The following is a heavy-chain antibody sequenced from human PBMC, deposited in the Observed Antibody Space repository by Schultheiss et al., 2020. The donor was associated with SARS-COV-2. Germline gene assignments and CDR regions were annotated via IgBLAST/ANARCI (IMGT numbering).Heavy chain of an antibody. CDR3: ARRFSNWGLTFDI. CDR1: GFTFSSYA. V-gene: IGHV3-23*01. J-gene: IGHJ3*02. Sequence: GGSLRLSCAASGFTFSSYAMSWVRQAPGKGLEWVSVISGSGGSTYYADSVKGRFTISRDNSKNTMYLQMNSLRAEDTAVYYCARRFSNWGLTFDIWGQGTMVTVSS. CDR2: ISGSGGST. D-gene: IGHD7-27*01.